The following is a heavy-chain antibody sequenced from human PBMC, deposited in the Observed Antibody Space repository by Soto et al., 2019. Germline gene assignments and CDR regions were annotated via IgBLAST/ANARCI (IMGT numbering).Heavy chain of an antibody. CDR3: ARKGGYCSITSCFYYYYYYMSV. J-gene: IGHJ6*03. CDR1: GGSFSGYY. Sequence: SETLSLTCAVYGGSFSGYYWSWSRQPPGKGLEWIGEINHSGSTNYNPSLKSRVTISVDTSKNQFSLKLSSVTAADTAVYYCARKGGYCSITSCFYYYYYYMSVCGKRTTVPVSS. D-gene: IGHD2-2*01. CDR2: INHSGST. V-gene: IGHV4-34*01.